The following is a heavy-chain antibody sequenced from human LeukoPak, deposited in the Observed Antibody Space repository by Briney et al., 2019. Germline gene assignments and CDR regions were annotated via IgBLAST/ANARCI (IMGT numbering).Heavy chain of an antibody. Sequence: PGGSLRLSCVASGFNFNSYSMNWVRQAPGKGLEWISYIISGSSTIYYADSVKGRFTISRDNAKNSLYLQMNSLRADDTAVYYCSRDRVGSRYYYGMDVWGLGTTVTVSS. CDR2: IISGSSTI. J-gene: IGHJ6*02. V-gene: IGHV3-48*04. D-gene: IGHD3-16*02. CDR1: GFNFNSYS. CDR3: SRDRVGSRYYYGMDV.